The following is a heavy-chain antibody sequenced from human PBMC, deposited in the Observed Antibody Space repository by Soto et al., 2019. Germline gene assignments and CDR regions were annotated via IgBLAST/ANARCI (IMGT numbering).Heavy chain of an antibody. J-gene: IGHJ4*02. CDR2: INHSGST. D-gene: IGHD3-10*01. CDR1: GGSFSGYY. V-gene: IGHV4-34*01. Sequence: PSETLSLTCAVYGGSFSGYYWSWIRQPPGKGLEWIGEINHSGSTNYNPSLKSRVTISVDTSKNQFSLKLSSVTAADTAVYYCARVRSTMVRGVIVDYWGQGTLVTVSS. CDR3: ARVRSTMVRGVIVDY.